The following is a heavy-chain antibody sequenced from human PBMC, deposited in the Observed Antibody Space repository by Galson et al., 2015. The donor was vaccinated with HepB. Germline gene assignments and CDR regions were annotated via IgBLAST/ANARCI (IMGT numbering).Heavy chain of an antibody. CDR2: TFYRSKWRY. V-gene: IGHV6-1*01. Sequence: CAISGDSVSSNRAAWNWIRQSPSRGLEWLGRTFYRSKWRYDYAISVKSRISINADTSKNQFSLQLRSVTPEDTAVYYCTRAKGYFDLWGRGTLGTVSS. CDR3: TRAKGYFDL. J-gene: IGHJ2*01. CDR1: GDSVSSNRAA.